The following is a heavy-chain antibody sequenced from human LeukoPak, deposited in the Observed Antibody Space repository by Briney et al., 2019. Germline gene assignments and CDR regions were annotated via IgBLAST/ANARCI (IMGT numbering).Heavy chain of an antibody. V-gene: IGHV3-23*01. CDR2: ISGSGGNT. Sequence: GGSLRLSCAATGFTFSNYAMSWVRQVPGKGLEWVSGISGSGGNTYYADSVKGRFTISRDNSKNTLYLQMNSLRAEDTALYYCAKDPRSVIVAIYYFDCWGQGTLVSVSS. D-gene: IGHD3-22*01. CDR1: GFTFSNYA. CDR3: AKDPRSVIVAIYYFDC. J-gene: IGHJ4*02.